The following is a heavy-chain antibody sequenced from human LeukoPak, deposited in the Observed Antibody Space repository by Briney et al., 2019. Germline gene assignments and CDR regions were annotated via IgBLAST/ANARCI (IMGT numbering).Heavy chain of an antibody. CDR1: AYTFTAYF. D-gene: IGHD6-19*01. Sequence: ASVKVSCKASAYTFTAYFIHWVRQAPGQGLEWVGWINPNSGGTNYAQTFQGRVTMTRDTSISTAYMELSRLRSDDTAVYYCATTAVAATGSGDAFDIWGQGTMVTDSS. CDR2: INPNSGGT. V-gene: IGHV1-2*02. J-gene: IGHJ3*02. CDR3: ATTAVAATGSGDAFDI.